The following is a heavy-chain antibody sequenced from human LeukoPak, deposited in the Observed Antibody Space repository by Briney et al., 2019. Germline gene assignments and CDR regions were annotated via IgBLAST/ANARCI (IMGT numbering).Heavy chain of an antibody. CDR1: GYTFTSYG. CDR3: ARGWIWDSSSWPFDY. V-gene: IGHV1-18*01. J-gene: IGHJ4*02. D-gene: IGHD6-13*01. Sequence: ASVKVSCKASGYTFTSYGISWVRQAPGQGLEWMGWISAYNGNTNYAQKLQGRVTMTTDTSTSTAYMELRSLRSDDTAVYYCARGWIWDSSSWPFDYWGQGTLVTVSS. CDR2: ISAYNGNT.